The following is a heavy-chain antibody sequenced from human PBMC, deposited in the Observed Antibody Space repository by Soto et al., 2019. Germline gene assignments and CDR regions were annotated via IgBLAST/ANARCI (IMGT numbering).Heavy chain of an antibody. V-gene: IGHV3-33*01. J-gene: IGHJ4*02. D-gene: IGHD6-13*01. Sequence: GSLRLSCAASGFTFSSYGMHWVRQAPGKGLEWVAVIWYDGSNKYYADSVKGRFTISRDNSKNTLYLQMNSLRAEDTAVYYCEREAQTYSSSWVFDYWGQGTLVTVYS. CDR1: GFTFSSYG. CDR3: EREAQTYSSSWVFDY. CDR2: IWYDGSNK.